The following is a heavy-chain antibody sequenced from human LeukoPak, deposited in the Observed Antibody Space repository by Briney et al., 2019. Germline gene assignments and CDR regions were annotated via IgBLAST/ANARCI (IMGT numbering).Heavy chain of an antibody. V-gene: IGHV3-9*01. D-gene: IGHD4/OR15-4a*01. J-gene: IGHJ3*02. CDR1: GFTFDDYA. Sequence: GRSLRLSCAASGFTFDDYAMHWVRQAPGKGLEWVSGISWNSGSIGYADSVNGRVTISRDNAKNSLYLQMNSLRAEDTALYYCAKTQVATMAFDIWGQGTMVTVSS. CDR2: ISWNSGSI. CDR3: AKTQVATMAFDI.